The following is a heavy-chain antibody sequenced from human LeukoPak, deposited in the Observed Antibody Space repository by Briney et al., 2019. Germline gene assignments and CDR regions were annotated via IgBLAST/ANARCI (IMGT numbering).Heavy chain of an antibody. V-gene: IGHV4-61*02. CDR2: IYASGST. D-gene: IGHD3-22*01. J-gene: IGHJ4*02. Sequence: PSETLSLTCTVSGGSISSGNYYWSWIRQPAGKGLEWIGRIYASGSTNYNPSLKSRVTISVDTSKNKVSLKLSSVTAADTAVYYCAVYYYDSRGYLFDYWGQGTLVTVSS. CDR3: AVYYYDSRGYLFDY. CDR1: GGSISSGNYY.